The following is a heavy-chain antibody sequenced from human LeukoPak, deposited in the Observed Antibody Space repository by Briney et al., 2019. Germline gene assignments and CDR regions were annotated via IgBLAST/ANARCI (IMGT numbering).Heavy chain of an antibody. Sequence: ASVKVSCKASGYTFTSYDINWVRQATGQGLEWMGWMNPNSGNTGYAQKFQGRVTITRNTSISTAYMELSSLRSEDTAVYYCARGLSSGWYRGPYYFDYWGQGTLVTVSS. CDR1: GYTFTSYD. D-gene: IGHD6-19*01. CDR3: ARGLSSGWYRGPYYFDY. CDR2: MNPNSGNT. V-gene: IGHV1-8*03. J-gene: IGHJ4*02.